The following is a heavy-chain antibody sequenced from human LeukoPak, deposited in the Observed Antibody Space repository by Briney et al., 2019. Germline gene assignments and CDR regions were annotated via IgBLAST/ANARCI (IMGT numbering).Heavy chain of an antibody. D-gene: IGHD3-22*01. V-gene: IGHV1-69*05. CDR2: IIPIFGTA. CDR3: ARALSDSSGYLGY. Sequence: SVKVSCKASGGTFSSYAISWVRQAPGQGLEWMGRIIPIFGTANYAQKFQGRVTITTDESTSTAYMEPSSLRSEDTAVYYCARALSDSSGYLGYWGQGTLVTVSS. CDR1: GGTFSSYA. J-gene: IGHJ4*02.